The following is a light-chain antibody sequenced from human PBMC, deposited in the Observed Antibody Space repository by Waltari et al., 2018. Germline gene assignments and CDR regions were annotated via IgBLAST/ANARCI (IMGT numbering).Light chain of an antibody. J-gene: IGKJ4*01. V-gene: IGKV1-5*03. CDR2: KAS. CDR1: QSITNW. CDR3: QQYNSYSS. Sequence: DLPMTQSPSHLSASGGARVTITCRASQSITNWLAWYQQKPGKAPNLLIYKASSLATGVPSRFSGSGSGTEFTLTISSLQPDDFATYYCQQYNSYSSFGGGTKVEIK.